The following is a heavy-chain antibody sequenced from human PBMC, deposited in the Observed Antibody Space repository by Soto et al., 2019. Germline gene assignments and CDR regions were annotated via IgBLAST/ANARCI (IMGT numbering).Heavy chain of an antibody. D-gene: IGHD5-12*01. CDR2: IFYSGST. J-gene: IGHJ5*02. CDR3: AREEGEGYDHRWFDP. CDR1: GGSISSGGLY. Sequence: QVQLQESGPGLVKPSQTLSLTCTVSGGSISSGGLYWSWIHQHPGKGLEWIGYIFYSGSTYYNPSLKSRVSISVVTSKNQFSLKLSSVTAADTAVYYCAREEGEGYDHRWFDPWGQGTLVTVSS. V-gene: IGHV4-31*03.